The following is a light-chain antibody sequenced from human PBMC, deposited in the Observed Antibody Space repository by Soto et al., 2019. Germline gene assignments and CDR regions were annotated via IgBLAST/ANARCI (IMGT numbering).Light chain of an antibody. CDR1: TGTVTTGLY. J-gene: IGLJ2*01. CDR2: DAT. CDR3: LIVHSGVVI. Sequence: QAVVTQEPSLTVSPGGTVTLTCGSSTGTVTTGLYPYWFQQKPGQAPRTLIYDATNKHSWTPARFSGSLLGGKAALTLSGAQPEDEADYYCLIVHSGVVIFGGGTKLTVL. V-gene: IGLV7-46*01.